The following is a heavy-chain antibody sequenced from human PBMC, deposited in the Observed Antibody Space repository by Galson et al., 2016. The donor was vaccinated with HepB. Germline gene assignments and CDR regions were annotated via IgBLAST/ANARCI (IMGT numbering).Heavy chain of an antibody. CDR1: GYTFTTSG. V-gene: IGHV1-18*01. D-gene: IGHD2/OR15-2a*01. CDR2: ISTSSGDT. J-gene: IGHJ4*02. Sequence: SVKVSCKAFGYTFTTSGISWVRQAPGQGLEWMGWISTSSGDTKYAQNFQGGLTLTTDSSTTTAYMELRSLRFDDTAMYYCARDVQYRFDSWGQGTLVTVSS. CDR3: ARDVQYRFDS.